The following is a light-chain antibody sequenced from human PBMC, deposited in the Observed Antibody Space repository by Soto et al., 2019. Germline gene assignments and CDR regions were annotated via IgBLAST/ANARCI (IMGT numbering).Light chain of an antibody. CDR1: GGSIASNY. J-gene: IGLJ2*01. Sequence: NFMLTQPHSVSESPGKTVTISCTGSGGSIASNYVQWFQQRPGSAPTTVIYEDDQRPSGVPDRFSGSIGSSSNSASLTISGLKTEDEADYYCQSSDIRNVVFGGGTKLTVL. CDR3: QSSDIRNVV. V-gene: IGLV6-57*02. CDR2: EDD.